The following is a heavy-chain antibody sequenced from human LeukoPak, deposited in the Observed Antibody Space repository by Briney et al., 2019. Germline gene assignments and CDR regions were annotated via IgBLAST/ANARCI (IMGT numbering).Heavy chain of an antibody. CDR1: GDSVSSNSAA. J-gene: IGHJ5*02. D-gene: IGHD4-17*01. CDR3: ARESSHYGDDPLGDRGLDP. Sequence: SQTLSLTCAISGDSVSSNSAAWNWIRQSPSSGLEWLGRTYHRSKWYNDYAASVKSRIIINPDTSKDQFSLHLNSVTPEDTAVYYCARESSHYGDDPLGDRGLDPWGQGTLVTVSS. CDR2: TYHRSKWYN. V-gene: IGHV6-1*01.